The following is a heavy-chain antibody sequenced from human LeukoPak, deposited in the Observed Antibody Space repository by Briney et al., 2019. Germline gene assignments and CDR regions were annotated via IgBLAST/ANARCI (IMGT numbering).Heavy chain of an antibody. J-gene: IGHJ4*02. D-gene: IGHD6-6*01. V-gene: IGHV1-2*02. CDR1: GYTFTGYY. CDR2: INPNSGGT. CDR3: ARVKGSSTIDY. Sequence: AASVKVSCKASGYTFTGYYMHWVRQAPGQGLEWMGWINPNSGGTNYAQKFQGRVTTTRDTSISTAYMELSRLRSDDTAVYYCARVKGSSTIDYWGQGTLVTVSS.